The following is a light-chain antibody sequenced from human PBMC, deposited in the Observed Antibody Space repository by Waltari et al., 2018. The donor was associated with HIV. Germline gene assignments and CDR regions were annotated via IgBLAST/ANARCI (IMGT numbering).Light chain of an antibody. CDR3: QSSDSTLSGSV. CDR2: NSN. V-gene: IGLV1-40*01. J-gene: IGLJ2*01. CDR1: SSNIGTHE. Sequence: QSVLTQPPSVSGAPGQRVTLSCTGTSSNIGTHEVHWYQQFPGTAPRLLIYNSNTRPSGVPDRFSASKSGTSASLAITGLQADDEAYYYCQSSDSTLSGSVFGGGTKLTVL.